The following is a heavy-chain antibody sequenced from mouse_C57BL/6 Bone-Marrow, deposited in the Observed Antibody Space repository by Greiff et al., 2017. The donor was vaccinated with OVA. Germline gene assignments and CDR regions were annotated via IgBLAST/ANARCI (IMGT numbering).Heavy chain of an antibody. CDR1: GFSLTSYG. CDR3: SSPIYYDYDPGFAY. V-gene: IGHV2-2*01. CDR2: IWSGGST. D-gene: IGHD2-4*01. J-gene: IGHJ3*01. Sequence: VQLQQSGPGLVQPSQSLSITCTVSGFSLTSYGVHWVRQSPGKGLEWLGVIWSGGSTDYNAAFISRLSISKDNSNSQVFFTMNSLHADDTAIYYCSSPIYYDYDPGFAYWGQGTLVTVSA.